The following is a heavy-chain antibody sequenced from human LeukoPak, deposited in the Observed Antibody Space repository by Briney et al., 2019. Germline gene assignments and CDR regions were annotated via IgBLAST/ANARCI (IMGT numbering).Heavy chain of an antibody. V-gene: IGHV1-69*06. CDR2: IIPIFGTA. D-gene: IGHD3-10*01. Sequence: SVKVSCKASGGTFSSYAISGVRQAPGQGLEWMGGIIPIFGTANYAQKFQGRVTITADKSTSTAYMELSSLRSEDTAVYYCARSRKRGDYGSSCDYWGQGTLVTVSS. CDR3: ARSRKRGDYGSSCDY. CDR1: GGTFSSYA. J-gene: IGHJ4*02.